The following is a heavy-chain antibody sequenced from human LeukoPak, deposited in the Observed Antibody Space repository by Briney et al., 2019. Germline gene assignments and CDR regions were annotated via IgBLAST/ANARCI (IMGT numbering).Heavy chain of an antibody. V-gene: IGHV3-23*05. CDR1: EFIFSDYA. CDR3: AKRGVVIRVILVGFHKQAYYFDS. D-gene: IGHD3-10*01. J-gene: IGHJ4*02. Sequence: GGSLRLSCAASEFIFSDYAMGWVRQAPGKGLEWISTIDKTTYPTFYADSVKGRFTISRDNAKNTLYLQMNSLRAEDTAVYFCAKRGVVIRVILVGFHKQAYYFDSWGQGALVTVSS. CDR2: IDKTTYPT.